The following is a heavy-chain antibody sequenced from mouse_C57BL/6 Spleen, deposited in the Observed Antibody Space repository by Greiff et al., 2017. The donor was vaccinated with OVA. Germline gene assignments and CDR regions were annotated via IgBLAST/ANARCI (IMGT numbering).Heavy chain of an antibody. CDR1: GFTFSDYY. Sequence: EVMLVESEGGLVQPGSSMKLSCTASGFTFSDYYMAWVRQVPEKGLEWVANINYDGSSTYYLDSLKSRFIISRDNAKNILYLQMSSLKSEDTATYYCARDGGGNYVRYYFDYWGQGTTLTVSS. CDR2: INYDGSST. V-gene: IGHV5-16*01. D-gene: IGHD2-1*01. J-gene: IGHJ2*01. CDR3: ARDGGGNYVRYYFDY.